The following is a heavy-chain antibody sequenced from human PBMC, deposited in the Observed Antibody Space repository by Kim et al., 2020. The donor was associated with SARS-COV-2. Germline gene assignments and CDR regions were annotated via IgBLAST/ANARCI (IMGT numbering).Heavy chain of an antibody. CDR1: GFTFSSYS. D-gene: IGHD3-16*02. Sequence: GGSLRLSCAASGFTFSSYSMNWVRQAPGKGLEWVSYISSSSSTIYYADSVKGRFTISRDNAKNSLYLQMNSLRDEDTAVYYCARDYPVMITFGGVIVIPAGVFDYWGQGTLVTVSS. J-gene: IGHJ4*02. CDR2: ISSSSSTI. CDR3: ARDYPVMITFGGVIVIPAGVFDY. V-gene: IGHV3-48*02.